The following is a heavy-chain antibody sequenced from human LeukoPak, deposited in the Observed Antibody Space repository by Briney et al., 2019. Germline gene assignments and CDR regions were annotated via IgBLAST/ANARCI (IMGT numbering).Heavy chain of an antibody. CDR1: EVTFRNYA. Sequence: GRSLRLSCAASEVTFRNYAVHWVRQAPGKGLQWVAVISYDGNTIHYAGSVKGRFIISRDTSKNTLYLQMNSLRAEDTAVYYCARSGGLQKFDYWGQGTLVTVSS. D-gene: IGHD4-11*01. J-gene: IGHJ4*02. CDR2: ISYDGNTI. CDR3: ARSGGLQKFDY. V-gene: IGHV3-30-3*01.